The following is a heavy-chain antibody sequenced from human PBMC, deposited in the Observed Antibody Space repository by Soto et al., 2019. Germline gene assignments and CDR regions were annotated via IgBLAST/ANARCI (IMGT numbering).Heavy chain of an antibody. CDR1: GYTFTSYD. V-gene: IGHV1-8*01. D-gene: IGHD2-15*01. CDR3: PRSRIVYRARH. Sequence: QVQLVQSGAEVKKPGASVKVSCKASGYTFTSYDINWVRQATGQGLEWMGWLNPNSGNTGTAQKFQGIVTITRNTSISTAYTELSSLRSHDTAVYYCPRSRIVYRARHWGQGPLVTVSS. CDR2: LNPNSGNT. J-gene: IGHJ4*01.